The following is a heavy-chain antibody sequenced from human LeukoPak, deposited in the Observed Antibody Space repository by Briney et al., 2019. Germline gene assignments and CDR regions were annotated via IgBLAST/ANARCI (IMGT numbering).Heavy chain of an antibody. V-gene: IGHV3-23*01. CDR3: ARDPGYRNDY. Sequence: GGSLRLSCVASGVAFSNYAMTWVRQAPGKGLEWVSGIRGSDGSTYYADSVKGRITISRDNSRNTLYLQMNSLRAEDTAVYYCARDPGYRNDYWGQGTLVTVSS. D-gene: IGHD5-18*01. CDR2: IRGSDGST. CDR1: GVAFSNYA. J-gene: IGHJ4*02.